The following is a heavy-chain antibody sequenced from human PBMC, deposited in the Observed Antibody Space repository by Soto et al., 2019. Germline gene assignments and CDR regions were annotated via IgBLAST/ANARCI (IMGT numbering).Heavy chain of an antibody. CDR1: GFTFSSYS. CDR2: ISSSSSYI. D-gene: IGHD3-3*01. CDR3: ARGKGRFGVVTPLYMDV. Sequence: GGSLRLSCAASGFTFSSYSMNWVRQAPGKGLEWVSSISSSSSYIYYADSVKGRFTISRDNAKNSLYLQMNSLRAEDTAVYYCARGKGRFGVVTPLYMDVWGKGTTVTVSS. V-gene: IGHV3-21*01. J-gene: IGHJ6*03.